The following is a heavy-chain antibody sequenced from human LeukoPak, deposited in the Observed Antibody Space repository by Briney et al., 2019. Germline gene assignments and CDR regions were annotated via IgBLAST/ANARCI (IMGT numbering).Heavy chain of an antibody. CDR2: INHSGST. J-gene: IGHJ4*02. CDR3: ARFRSYIDY. Sequence: TSSETLSLTCAVYGESFSGYYWSWLRQPTGKGLEWIGEINHSGSTNYNPSLKSRVTISEDTPKNQFCLKLSSVTAADTAVYYCARFRSYIDYWGQGTLVTVSS. V-gene: IGHV4-34*01. D-gene: IGHD1-14*01. CDR1: GESFSGYY.